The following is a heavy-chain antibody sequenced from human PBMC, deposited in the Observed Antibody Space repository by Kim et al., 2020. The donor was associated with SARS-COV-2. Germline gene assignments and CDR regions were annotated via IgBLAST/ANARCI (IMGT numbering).Heavy chain of an antibody. D-gene: IGHD3-10*01. CDR2: MNPNSGNT. CDR3: ARVSITMVRGSAYYYGMDV. V-gene: IGHV1-8*01. J-gene: IGHJ6*02. Sequence: ASVKVSCKASGYTFTSYDINWVRQATGQGLEWMGWMNPNSGNTGYAQKFQGRVTMTRNTSISTAYMELSSLRSEDTAVYYCARVSITMVRGSAYYYGMDVWGQGTTVTVSS. CDR1: GYTFTSYD.